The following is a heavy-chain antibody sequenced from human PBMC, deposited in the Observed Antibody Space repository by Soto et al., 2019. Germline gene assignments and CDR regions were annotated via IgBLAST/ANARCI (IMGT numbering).Heavy chain of an antibody. CDR2: ISGSGGRT. J-gene: IGHJ4*02. V-gene: IGHV3-23*01. D-gene: IGHD2-2*01. CDR3: ARDHCSSASCSFDY. CDR1: GFTFSSYA. Sequence: GGSLRLSCTASGFTFSSYAMEWVRQAPGKGLEWVSGISGSGGRTYYADSVKGRFTISRDNSKNTLYLQMNSLRAEDTAVYYCARDHCSSASCSFDYWGQGTLVTVSS.